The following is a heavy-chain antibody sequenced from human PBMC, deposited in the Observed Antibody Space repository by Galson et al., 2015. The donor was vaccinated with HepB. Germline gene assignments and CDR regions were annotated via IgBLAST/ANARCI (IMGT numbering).Heavy chain of an antibody. CDR3: TTGKVGYSGYVAAFDI. D-gene: IGHD5-12*01. J-gene: IGHJ3*02. Sequence: SLRLSCAASGFTFSNAWMSWVRQAPGKGLEWVGRIKSKTDGGTTDYAAPVKGRFTISRDDSKNTLYLQMNSLKTEDTAVYYCTTGKVGYSGYVAAFDIWGQGTMVTVSS. CDR1: GFTFSNAW. CDR2: IKSKTDGGTT. V-gene: IGHV3-15*01.